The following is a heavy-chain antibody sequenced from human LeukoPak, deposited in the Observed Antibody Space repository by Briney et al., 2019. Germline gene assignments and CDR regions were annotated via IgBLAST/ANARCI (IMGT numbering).Heavy chain of an antibody. D-gene: IGHD2-2*01. CDR3: TTGPDCSSTSCPKAGPDY. V-gene: IGHV3-15*01. Sequence: NPGGSLRLSCAASGFTFSNAWMSWVRQAPGKGLEWVGRIKSKTDGGTTDYAAPVKGRFTIPRDDSKNTLYLQMNSLKTEDTAVYYCTTGPDCSSTSCPKAGPDYWGQGTLVTVSS. J-gene: IGHJ4*02. CDR2: IKSKTDGGTT. CDR1: GFTFSNAW.